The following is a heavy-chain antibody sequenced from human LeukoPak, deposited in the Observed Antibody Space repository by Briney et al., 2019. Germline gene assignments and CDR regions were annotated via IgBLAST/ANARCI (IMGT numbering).Heavy chain of an antibody. D-gene: IGHD3-10*01. J-gene: IGHJ1*01. Sequence: SETLSLTCAVYGGSFSGYYWSWIRQPPGKGLEWIGEINHSGSTNYNPSLKSRVTISVDTSKNQFSLRLSSVTAADTAVYYCARGVYGSGSYYVGKGYLQHWGQGTLVTVSS. V-gene: IGHV4-34*01. CDR2: INHSGST. CDR1: GGSFSGYY. CDR3: ARGVYGSGSYYVGKGYLQH.